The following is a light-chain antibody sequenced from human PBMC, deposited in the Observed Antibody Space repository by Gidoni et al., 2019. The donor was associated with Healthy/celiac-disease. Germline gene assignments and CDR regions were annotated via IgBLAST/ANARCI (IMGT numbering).Light chain of an antibody. Sequence: DIQMTQSPSSLSASVGDRVTITCRASQGISKYIAWYQQKPGKVPKLLIYAASTLQSGVPSRFSGSGSVTDFTLTISSLQPEDVATYYCQKYNSALWTFGQGTKVEIK. CDR3: QKYNSALWT. J-gene: IGKJ1*01. CDR2: AAS. V-gene: IGKV1-27*01. CDR1: QGISKY.